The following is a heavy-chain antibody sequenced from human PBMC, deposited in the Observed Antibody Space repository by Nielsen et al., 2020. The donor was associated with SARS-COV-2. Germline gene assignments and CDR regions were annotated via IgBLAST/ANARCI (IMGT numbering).Heavy chain of an antibody. CDR2: IKLDGSET. V-gene: IGHV3-7*01. CDR3: ARARTTYCTGDCYSGGADY. D-gene: IGHD2-21*01. Sequence: GESLKISCAASGFTFSDYWMSWVRQAPGKGLKWVANIKLDGSETYYVDSVKGRFTISRDDAKNSMYLQMNSLRAEDTAVYYCARARTTYCTGDCYSGGADYWGQGTLVTVSS. J-gene: IGHJ4*02. CDR1: GFTFSDYW.